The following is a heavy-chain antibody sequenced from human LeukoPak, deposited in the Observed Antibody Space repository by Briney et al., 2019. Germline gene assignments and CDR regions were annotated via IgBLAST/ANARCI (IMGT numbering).Heavy chain of an antibody. Sequence: SETLSLTCTVSGGSISSSSYYWGWIRQPPGKGLEWIGSIYYSGSTYYNPSLKSRVTISIDTYKNQFSLKLSSVTAADTAVYYCARDGAAAGHGDAFDIWGQGTMVTVSS. CDR2: IYYSGST. CDR3: ARDGAAAGHGDAFDI. J-gene: IGHJ3*02. D-gene: IGHD6-13*01. V-gene: IGHV4-39*07. CDR1: GGSISSSSYY.